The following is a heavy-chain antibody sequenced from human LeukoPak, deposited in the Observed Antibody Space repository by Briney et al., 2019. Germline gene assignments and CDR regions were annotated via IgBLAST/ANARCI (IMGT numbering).Heavy chain of an antibody. J-gene: IGHJ4*02. CDR1: GYTFTSYG. Sequence: ASVKVSCKASGYTFTSYGISWVRQAPGQGLEWMGWISAYNGNTNYAQKLQGRVTMTTGTSTSTAYMELRSLRSDDTAVYYCARVRCSGGSCYFDYWGQGTLVTVSS. CDR2: ISAYNGNT. D-gene: IGHD2-15*01. CDR3: ARVRCSGGSCYFDY. V-gene: IGHV1-18*01.